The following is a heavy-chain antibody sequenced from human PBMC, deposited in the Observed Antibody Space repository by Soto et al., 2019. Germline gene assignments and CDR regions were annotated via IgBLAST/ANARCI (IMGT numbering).Heavy chain of an antibody. CDR1: GYTFTSYA. CDR3: ARVRIAVADYDAFDI. J-gene: IGHJ3*02. V-gene: IGHV1-3*01. D-gene: IGHD6-19*01. CDR2: INAGNGNT. Sequence: ASVKVSCKASGYTFTSYAMHWVRQAPGQRLEWMGWINAGNGNTKYSQKFQGRVTITRDTSASTAYMELSSLRSEDTAVYYCARVRIAVADYDAFDIWGQGTMVTVSS.